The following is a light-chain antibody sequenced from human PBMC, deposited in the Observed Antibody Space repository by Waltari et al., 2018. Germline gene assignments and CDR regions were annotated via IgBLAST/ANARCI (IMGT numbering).Light chain of an antibody. V-gene: IGKV4-1*01. CDR2: WAF. J-gene: IGKJ2*01. CDR3: QQYYSSPYT. Sequence: DIVMTQSPDSLAVSLGARATIDCKSNQTVLYSSNNKDYLAWYQQKPGQPPKLVFYWAFTRESGVPDRFSASGSGTDFTLTISSLQAEDVAVYYCQQYYSSPYTFGQGTKLEIK. CDR1: QTVLYSSNNKDY.